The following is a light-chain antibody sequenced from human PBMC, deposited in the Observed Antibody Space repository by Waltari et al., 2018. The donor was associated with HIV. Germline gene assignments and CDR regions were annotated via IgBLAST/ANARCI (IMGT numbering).Light chain of an antibody. CDR2: QDT. J-gene: IGLJ2*01. Sequence: SYELTQPPSLSVSLRQTTSITCSGTNLESKYVCCYQQKPVQPPVLVIYQDTKRPSGIPERFSGSSSGNTATLTISGTQAVDEGDYYCQAWDSSTVIFGRGTKLTVL. CDR3: QAWDSSTVI. CDR1: NLESKY. V-gene: IGLV3-1*01.